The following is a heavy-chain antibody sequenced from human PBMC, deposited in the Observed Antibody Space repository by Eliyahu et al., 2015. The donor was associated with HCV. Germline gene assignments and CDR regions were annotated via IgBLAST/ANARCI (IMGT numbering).Heavy chain of an antibody. J-gene: IGHJ1*01. D-gene: IGHD6-19*01. CDR2: IRGSGEDT. Sequence: EVQLLESGGGLVQPGGSLRLSCAASGFTFSPYAMSWVRQPPGKGLEWVSAIRGSGEDTYYADSVKGRFTISRDNSEKTLYLQMISVRAEDTAVYYCAKDLYSNGWPGYFQHWGQGTLVTVSS. CDR1: GFTFSPYA. V-gene: IGHV3-23*01. CDR3: AKDLYSNGWPGYFQH.